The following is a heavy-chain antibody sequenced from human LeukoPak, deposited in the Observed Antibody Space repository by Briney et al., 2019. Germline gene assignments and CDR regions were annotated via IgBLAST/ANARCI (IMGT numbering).Heavy chain of an antibody. CDR2: TFYRSKWSN. Sequence: SQTLSLTCGISGDSVFSKSAAWNWIRQSPSRGLEWLGRTFYRSKWSNEYAVSVKSRITINPDTSKNQFSLQLKSVTPEDTAVYYCARGFGPKHGVYNFDYWGQGTLVTVSA. J-gene: IGHJ4*02. D-gene: IGHD2-8*01. CDR1: GDSVFSKSAA. V-gene: IGHV6-1*01. CDR3: ARGFGPKHGVYNFDY.